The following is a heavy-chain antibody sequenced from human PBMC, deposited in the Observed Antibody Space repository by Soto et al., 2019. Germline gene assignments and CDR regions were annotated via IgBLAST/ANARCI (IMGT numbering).Heavy chain of an antibody. CDR2: IYYSGST. V-gene: IGHV4-59*01. Sequence: SEALSLTCTVTGGSMSSYYWSWIRQPPGKGLEWIGYIYYSGSTNYNPSLKSRVTISVDTSKNQFSLKLSSVTAADTAVYYCARDGYSYFDYWGQGTLVTVSS. J-gene: IGHJ4*02. CDR3: ARDGYSYFDY. D-gene: IGHD5-12*01. CDR1: GGSMSSYY.